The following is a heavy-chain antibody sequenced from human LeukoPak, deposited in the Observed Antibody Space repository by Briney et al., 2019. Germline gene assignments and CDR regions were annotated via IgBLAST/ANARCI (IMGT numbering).Heavy chain of an antibody. CDR1: GYSISSGYY. J-gene: IGHJ6*04. CDR3: ARGVVVAATQGSSSYYYYGMDV. D-gene: IGHD2-15*01. Sequence: SETLSLTCAVSGYSISSGYYWGWIRQPPGKGLEWIGSIYHSGSTNYNPSLKSRVTISVDKSKNQFSLKLSSVTAADTAVYYCARGVVVAATQGSSSYYYYGMDVWGKGTTVTVSS. CDR2: IYHSGST. V-gene: IGHV4-38-2*01.